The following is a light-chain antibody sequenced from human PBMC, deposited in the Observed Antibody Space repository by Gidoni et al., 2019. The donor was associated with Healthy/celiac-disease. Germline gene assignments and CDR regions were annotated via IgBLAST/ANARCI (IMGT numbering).Light chain of an antibody. CDR3: QSYDSSLSGWRV. J-gene: IGLJ2*01. V-gene: IGLV1-40*01. CDR2: GNS. CDR1: SANIGAGYD. Sequence: QSVLTQATSVSGAPGQRVTITCTGSSANIGAGYDVHWYQQLPGTAPKLLIDGNSNRPSGVPVRFSGSKSGTSASLALTGLQAEDEADYYCQSYDSSLSGWRVFGGGTKLPVL.